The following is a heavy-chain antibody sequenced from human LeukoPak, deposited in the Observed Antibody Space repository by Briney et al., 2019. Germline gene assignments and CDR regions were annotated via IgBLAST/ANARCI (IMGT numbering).Heavy chain of an antibody. V-gene: IGHV4-38-2*01. CDR3: ARSLWFGEFYFDY. J-gene: IGHJ4*02. CDR2: IYHSGST. D-gene: IGHD3-10*01. Sequence: PSETLSLTCAVSGYSISSGYYWGWIRQPPGEGLEWIGSIYHSGSTYYNPSLKSRVTISVDTSKNQFSLKLSSVTAADTAVYYCARSLWFGEFYFDYWGQGTLVTVSS. CDR1: GYSISSGYY.